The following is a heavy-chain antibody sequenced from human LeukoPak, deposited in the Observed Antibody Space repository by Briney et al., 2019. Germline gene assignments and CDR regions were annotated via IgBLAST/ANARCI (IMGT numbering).Heavy chain of an antibody. CDR1: GFTFSTYW. V-gene: IGHV3-74*01. CDR3: TRVSSLWSFDY. D-gene: IGHD3-10*01. J-gene: IGHJ4*02. CDR2: INPDGTTT. Sequence: GGSLRLSCAASGFTFSTYWMHWVRQTPGKGLVWVSRINPDGTTTAYADSVKGRFTISRDNARNTLFLQLNSLGAEDPAVYYCTRVSSLWSFDYWGQGTLVTVSS.